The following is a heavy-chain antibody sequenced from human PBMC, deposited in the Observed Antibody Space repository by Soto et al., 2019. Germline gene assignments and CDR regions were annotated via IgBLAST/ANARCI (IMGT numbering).Heavy chain of an antibody. Sequence: QVQLVESGGGVVQPGRSLRLSCAASGFTFSSFAIHWVRQAPGKGLEWVSRISYDGSNKYYADSVKGRFTISRDNSKNTLYLQMNSLRAEDTAVYYCARAYDSSXXYFDYWGQGTLVTVSS. J-gene: IGHJ4*02. D-gene: IGHD3-22*01. CDR2: ISYDGSNK. V-gene: IGHV3-30-3*01. CDR3: ARAYDSSXXYFDY. CDR1: GFTFSSFA.